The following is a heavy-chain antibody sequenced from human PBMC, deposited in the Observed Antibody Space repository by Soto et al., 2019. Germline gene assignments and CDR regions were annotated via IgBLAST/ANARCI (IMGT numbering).Heavy chain of an antibody. CDR3: ARSRLGSYYDNWFDP. CDR1: GAYISRYY. V-gene: IGHV4-59*01. Sequence: PAKPLSLTCTGSGAYISRYYCSWSRQPPGKGLEWIGYIYYSGSTNYNPSLKSRVTISVDTSKNQFSLKLSSVTAADTAVYYCARSRLGSYYDNWFDPWGQGTLVTVS. CDR2: IYYSGST. J-gene: IGHJ5*02. D-gene: IGHD1-26*01.